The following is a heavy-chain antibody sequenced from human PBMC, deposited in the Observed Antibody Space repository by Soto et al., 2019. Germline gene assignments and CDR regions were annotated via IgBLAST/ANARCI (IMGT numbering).Heavy chain of an antibody. CDR3: ARGRRDYYYGMDV. J-gene: IGHJ6*02. V-gene: IGHV1-69*06. CDR2: IIPIFGTA. Sequence: ASVKVSCKASGGTFSSYAISWVRQAPGQGLEWMGGIIPIFGTANYAQKFQGRVTITADKSTSTAYVELSSLRSEDTGVYYCARGRRDYYYGMDVWGQGTTVTVSS. CDR1: GGTFSSYA.